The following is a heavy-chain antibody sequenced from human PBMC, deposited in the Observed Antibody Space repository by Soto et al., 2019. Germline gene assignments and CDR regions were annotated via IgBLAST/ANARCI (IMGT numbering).Heavy chain of an antibody. J-gene: IGHJ5*02. CDR3: ARAASPYFDLLSAFHP. Sequence: SETLSLTCTVSGGPLSSGSYYLSWIRPSPGQVLERIGYIYYSGTTKYNPSLKSRVSISVDTSKNQFSLRITSLSAEDTAVYYCARAASPYFDLLSAFHPWGQGTLVTVSS. V-gene: IGHV4-61*01. CDR2: IYYSGTT. CDR1: GGPLSSGSYY. D-gene: IGHD3-9*01.